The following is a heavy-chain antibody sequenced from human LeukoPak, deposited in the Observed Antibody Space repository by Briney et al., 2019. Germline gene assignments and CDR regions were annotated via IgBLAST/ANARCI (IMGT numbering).Heavy chain of an antibody. V-gene: IGHV4-59*03. J-gene: IGHJ4*02. CDR2: VHYSGTT. D-gene: IGHD6-19*01. CDR1: GGSINTYS. CDR3: VGGGQWLAFDY. Sequence: SETLSLTCTVSGGSINTYSRSWIRQPPGKGLEWIGYVHYSGTTEYNPSLKSRVTISIDTSKNQFSLKLTAVTAADTAVYYCVGGGQWLAFDYWGQGTLVTDSS.